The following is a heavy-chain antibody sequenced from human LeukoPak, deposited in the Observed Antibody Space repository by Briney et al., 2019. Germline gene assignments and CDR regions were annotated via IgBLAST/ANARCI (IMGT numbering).Heavy chain of an antibody. J-gene: IGHJ4*02. CDR1: GFTFSSYS. V-gene: IGHV3-21*01. CDR3: ARGDYYTFDY. Sequence: GGSLRLSCAASGFTFSSYSMNWVRQAPGKGLEWVSSITSSSNYIYYADSVKGRFTISRDNAKNSLYLQMNSLRAEGTAVYYCARGDYYTFDYWGQGTLVTVSS. CDR2: ITSSSNYI. D-gene: IGHD3-3*01.